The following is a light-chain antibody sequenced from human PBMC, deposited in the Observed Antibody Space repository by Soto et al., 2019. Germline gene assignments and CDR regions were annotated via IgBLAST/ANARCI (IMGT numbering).Light chain of an antibody. J-gene: IGLJ1*01. CDR3: SSYTSASPYV. V-gene: IGLV2-14*01. CDR1: SSDVGGYNY. CDR2: EVS. Sequence: QSVLTQPASVSGSPGQSITISCTGTSSDVGGYNYVSWYQQHPGKAPKLMIYEVSNRPSGVSNRFSGSKSGNTASLTISGLRAKHEADYYCSSYTSASPYVSGTGTKFTAL.